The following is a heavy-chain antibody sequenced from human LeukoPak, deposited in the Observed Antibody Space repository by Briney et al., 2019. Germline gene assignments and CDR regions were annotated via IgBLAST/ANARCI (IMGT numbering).Heavy chain of an antibody. V-gene: IGHV3-21*01. CDR1: GFTFSSYT. Sequence: GGSLRLSCAASGFTFSSYTMNWVRQAPGKGLEWVSSISGSSTYIYYIDSVKGRFTISRDNAKNSLYLQMNSLRAGDTAVYYCARDRFVAAAGGVFDYWGQGTLVTVSS. CDR2: ISGSSTYI. J-gene: IGHJ4*02. CDR3: ARDRFVAAAGGVFDY. D-gene: IGHD6-13*01.